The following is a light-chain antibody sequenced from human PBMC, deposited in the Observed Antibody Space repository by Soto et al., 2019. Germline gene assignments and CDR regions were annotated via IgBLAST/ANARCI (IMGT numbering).Light chain of an antibody. J-gene: IGKJ3*01. V-gene: IGKV3-20*01. CDR3: QQYGHSPFA. Sequence: EIVLTQSPGTLSLSPGERATLSCRASQSVSSSYLAWYQQKPGQAPRLLIYDASSRATGIPDRFSGSGSGTDFTLTISRLEPEDFAVYYCQQYGHSPFAFGPGTKVDIK. CDR2: DAS. CDR1: QSVSSSY.